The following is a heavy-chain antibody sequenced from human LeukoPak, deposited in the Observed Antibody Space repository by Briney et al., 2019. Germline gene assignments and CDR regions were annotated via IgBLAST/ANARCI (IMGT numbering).Heavy chain of an antibody. CDR1: GFTFSSYS. D-gene: IGHD6-19*01. Sequence: GGSLRLSCAASGFTFSSYSMNWVRQAPGKGLEWVSSISSSSSYIYYADSVKGRFTISRDNAKNSLYLQMNSLRAEDTAVYYCARDRSVAVAGTRSDYWGQGTLVTVSS. CDR2: ISSSSSYI. CDR3: ARDRSVAVAGTRSDY. V-gene: IGHV3-21*01. J-gene: IGHJ4*02.